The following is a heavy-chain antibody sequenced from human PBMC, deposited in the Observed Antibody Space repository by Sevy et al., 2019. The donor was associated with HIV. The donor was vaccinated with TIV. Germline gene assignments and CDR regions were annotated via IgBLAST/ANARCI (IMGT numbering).Heavy chain of an antibody. D-gene: IGHD3-22*01. J-gene: IGHJ1*01. Sequence: GGSLRLSCAASGFSFSRYTMHWVRQSPGKGLEWVSSITSSSSHIYYADSVKGRFTISRDNAKNSVYLQMNSLRAEDTAVYYCAREWGAGYYESMDLFQHWGQGTLVTVSS. CDR3: AREWGAGYYESMDLFQH. CDR2: ITSSSSHI. CDR1: GFSFSRYT. V-gene: IGHV3-21*01.